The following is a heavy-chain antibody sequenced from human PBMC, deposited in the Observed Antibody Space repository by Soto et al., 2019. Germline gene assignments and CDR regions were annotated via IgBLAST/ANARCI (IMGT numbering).Heavy chain of an antibody. J-gene: IGHJ6*02. D-gene: IGHD3-22*01. V-gene: IGHV3-33*01. CDR1: GFTFSSYG. CDR3: AREIGYYDSSGYFPYYYYGMDV. CDR2: IWYDGSNK. Sequence: GGSLRLSCAASGFTFSSYGMHWVRQAPGKGLEWVAVIWYDGSNKYYADSVKGRFTISRDNSKNTLYLQMNSLRAEDTAVYYCAREIGYYDSSGYFPYYYYGMDVWGQGTTVTVSS.